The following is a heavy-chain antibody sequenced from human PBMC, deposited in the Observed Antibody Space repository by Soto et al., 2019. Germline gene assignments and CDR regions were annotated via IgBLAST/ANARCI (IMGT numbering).Heavy chain of an antibody. CDR1: GWSISSGGYY. Sequence: QVQLQESGPGLVKPSQTLSLTCTVSGWSISSGGYYWSWIRQHPGKGLEWIGYIYYSGSTYYNPSPKVLLNISVDPSKNQFALKLSSVTAAGTVVYYCASSYGRAAGYWGQGTLVNVSS. D-gene: IGHD1-26*01. V-gene: IGHV4-31*01. CDR3: ASSYGRAAGY. CDR2: IYYSGST. J-gene: IGHJ4*02.